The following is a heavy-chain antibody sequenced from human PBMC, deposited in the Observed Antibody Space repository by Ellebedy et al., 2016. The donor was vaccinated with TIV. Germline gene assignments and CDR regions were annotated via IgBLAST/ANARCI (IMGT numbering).Heavy chain of an antibody. CDR1: GYTFTDYW. D-gene: IGHD5-12*01. J-gene: IGHJ4*02. Sequence: PGGSLRLSCQGSGYTFTDYWIGWVRQMPGKGLEWMGIIYPADSDTRYSPSYQGQVTISADKSISTAYLQWSSLEASDTAMYYCARPKRGYSGFEMVDYWGQGTQVTVSS. V-gene: IGHV5-51*01. CDR3: ARPKRGYSGFEMVDY. CDR2: IYPADSDT.